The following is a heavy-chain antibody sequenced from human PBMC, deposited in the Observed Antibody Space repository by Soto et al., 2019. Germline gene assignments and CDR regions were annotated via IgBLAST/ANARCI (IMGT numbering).Heavy chain of an antibody. CDR2: ISAYNGNT. Sequence: ASVKVSCKASGYTFTSYGISWVRQAPGQGLEWMGWISAYNGNTNYAQKLQGRVTMTTDTSTSTAYMELRSLRSDDTAVYYCARVHYYDSSGYYDYWGKGTLVTVSS. V-gene: IGHV1-18*01. CDR1: GYTFTSYG. D-gene: IGHD3-22*01. J-gene: IGHJ4*02. CDR3: ARVHYYDSSGYYDY.